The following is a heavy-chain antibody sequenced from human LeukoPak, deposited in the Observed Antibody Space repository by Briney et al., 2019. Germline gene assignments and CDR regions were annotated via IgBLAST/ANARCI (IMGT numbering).Heavy chain of an antibody. CDR1: GFTFSSYA. CDR2: ISYDGSNK. J-gene: IGHJ6*02. D-gene: IGHD3-22*01. V-gene: IGHV3-30-3*01. Sequence: PGGSLRLSCAASGFTFSSYAMHWVRQAPGKGLEWVAVISYDGSNKYYADSVKGRFTISRDNAKNSLYLQMNSLRAEDTAVYYCARGKVYDSSGYYLGDNLYYYYGMDVWGQGTTVTVSS. CDR3: ARGKVYDSSGYYLGDNLYYYYGMDV.